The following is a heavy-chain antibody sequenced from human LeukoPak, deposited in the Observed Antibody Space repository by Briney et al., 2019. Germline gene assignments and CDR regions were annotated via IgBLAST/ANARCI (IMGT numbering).Heavy chain of an antibody. CDR3: ATRILGYGDYFDY. CDR2: ISAYNGNT. V-gene: IGHV1-18*01. J-gene: IGHJ4*02. CDR1: GYTFTSYG. Sequence: GASVKVSCKASGYTFTSYGISRVRQAPGQGLEWMGWISAYNGNTNYALKLQGRVTMTTDTSTSTAYMELRSLRSDDTAVYYCATRILGYGDYFDYWGQGTLVTVSS. D-gene: IGHD4-17*01.